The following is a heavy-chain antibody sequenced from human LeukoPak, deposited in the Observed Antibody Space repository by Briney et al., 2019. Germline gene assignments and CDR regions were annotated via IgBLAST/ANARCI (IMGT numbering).Heavy chain of an antibody. CDR1: SYSISSGYY. CDR2: IFYSGRA. J-gene: IGHJ4*02. Sequence: SETLSLTCAVSSYSISSGYYWDWIRQPPGKGLEWIGTIFYSGRAYYNPSLKSRVTMSVDTSKNHFSLKLTSVTAADTAVYFCARDRGGRPVYASGDFDFWGQGTLVTVSS. D-gene: IGHD5/OR15-5a*01. CDR3: ARDRGGRPVYASGDFDF. V-gene: IGHV4-38-2*02.